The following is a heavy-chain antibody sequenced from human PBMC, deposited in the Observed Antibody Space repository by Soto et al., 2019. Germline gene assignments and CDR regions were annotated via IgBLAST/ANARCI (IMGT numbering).Heavy chain of an antibody. Sequence: GGSLRLSCAASGFTVSSNYMSWVRQAPGKGLEWVSVIYSGGSTYYADAVKGRFTISRDNSKNTLYLQMNSLRAEDTAVYYCARGGKWGTTVTSSVDYWGQGTLVTVSS. J-gene: IGHJ4*02. CDR3: ARGGKWGTTVTSSVDY. V-gene: IGHV3-53*01. D-gene: IGHD4-17*01. CDR1: GFTVSSNY. CDR2: IYSGGST.